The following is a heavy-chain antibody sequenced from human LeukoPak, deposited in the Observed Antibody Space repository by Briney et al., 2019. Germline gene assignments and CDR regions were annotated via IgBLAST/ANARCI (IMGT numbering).Heavy chain of an antibody. Sequence: SETLSLTCTVSGDSISAYYWSWIRQPAGRGLEWIGRIHASGSTRYNPSLKSRVTMSVDTSKNQCSLKLTSVTAADTALYFCARGMSAAYDYNWFDSWGQGTLVTVSS. CDR3: ARGMSAAYDYNWFDS. D-gene: IGHD5-12*01. V-gene: IGHV4-4*07. J-gene: IGHJ5*01. CDR2: IHASGST. CDR1: GDSISAYY.